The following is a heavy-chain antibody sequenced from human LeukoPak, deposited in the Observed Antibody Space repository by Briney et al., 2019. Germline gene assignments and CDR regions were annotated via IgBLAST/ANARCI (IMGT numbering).Heavy chain of an antibody. J-gene: IGHJ4*02. CDR1: GFTFSAYA. CDR3: VKITSVTGGDC. Sequence: GGSLRLSCLASGFTFSAYAMYWVRQAPGKGLEYVSGISSSGGSSFYADSVKGRFTISRDNSKNTLYLQMSSLRAEDTAVYYCVKITSVTGGDCWGQGTRLTVSS. V-gene: IGHV3-64D*09. CDR2: ISSSGGSS. D-gene: IGHD1-1*01.